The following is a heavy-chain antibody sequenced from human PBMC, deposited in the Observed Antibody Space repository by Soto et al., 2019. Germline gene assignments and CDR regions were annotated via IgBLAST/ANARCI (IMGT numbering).Heavy chain of an antibody. CDR1: GGSISSGCYY. D-gene: IGHD2-21*02. V-gene: IGHV4-31*03. Sequence: QVQLQESGPGLVKPSQTLSLTCTVSGGSISSGCYYWNWIRQHQGRGLDWIGYIDYGGNTYYNPTLNIRVTVSVDTSKNQLSLELNSVTAADTAVYFCEAQSVTAGALYFHYWGQCPLVTVAS. J-gene: IGHJ1*01. CDR2: IDYGGNT. CDR3: EAQSVTAGALYFHY.